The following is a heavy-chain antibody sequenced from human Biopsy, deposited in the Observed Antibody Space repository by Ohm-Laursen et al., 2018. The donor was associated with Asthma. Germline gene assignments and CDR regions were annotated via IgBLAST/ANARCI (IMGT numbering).Heavy chain of an antibody. J-gene: IGHJ6*04. Sequence: SVKVSCKTSGYTFIGYHIHWVRQAPGQGLEWMGRINPNSGGTNFAQKFQGRLTMTRDTSTRTVYMELSSLRSEDTAVYYCAREATSGEVPFGYFYALDVWGEGTTVTVSS. CDR2: INPNSGGT. D-gene: IGHD2-2*01. V-gene: IGHV1-2*06. CDR1: GYTFIGYH. CDR3: AREATSGEVPFGYFYALDV.